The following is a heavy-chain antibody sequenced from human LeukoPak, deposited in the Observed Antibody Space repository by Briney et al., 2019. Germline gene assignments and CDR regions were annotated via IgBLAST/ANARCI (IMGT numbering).Heavy chain of an antibody. CDR1: GFTLSNYG. CDR2: ERYDESTK. J-gene: IGHJ4*02. D-gene: IGHD2-2*01. V-gene: IGHV3-30*02. CDR3: AKDVPAAYFDY. Sequence: GGSLRLSCAASGFTLSNYGMHWVRQAPGKGLGWVAFERYDESTKFYADSVKGRFTVSRDNSKTTLYLQMNSLRAEDTAVYYCAKDVPAAYFDYWGQGTLVTVSS.